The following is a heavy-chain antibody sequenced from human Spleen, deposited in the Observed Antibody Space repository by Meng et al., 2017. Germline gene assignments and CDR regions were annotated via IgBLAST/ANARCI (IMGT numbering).Heavy chain of an antibody. CDR3: ARSSADTAMAYNY. J-gene: IGHJ4*02. Sequence: VQLVQSGAEVKTPGASVKSACKASGDTFSGYAMHWVRQAPGQGLEWMGWINTNTGNPTYAQGFTGRFVFSLDTSVSTAYLQISSLKAEDTAVYYCARSSADTAMAYNYWGQGTLVTVSS. CDR1: GDTFSGYA. V-gene: IGHV7-4-1*02. D-gene: IGHD5-18*01. CDR2: INTNTGNP.